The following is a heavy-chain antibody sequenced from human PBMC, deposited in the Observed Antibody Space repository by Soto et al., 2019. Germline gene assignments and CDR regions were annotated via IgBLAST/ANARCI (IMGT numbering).Heavy chain of an antibody. Sequence: PGGSLRLSCAASGFNFNSYTINWVRQAPGKRLEWLSSISSSGYIFSTDSVRGRFTISRDNAKNSVYLQINSLRAEDTAVYYCARDLRASKYSSSWYGPSYYYYGMDVWGQGTTVTVSS. CDR3: ARDLRASKYSSSWYGPSYYYYGMDV. J-gene: IGHJ6*02. V-gene: IGHV3-21*01. CDR2: ISSSGYI. CDR1: GFNFNSYT. D-gene: IGHD6-13*01.